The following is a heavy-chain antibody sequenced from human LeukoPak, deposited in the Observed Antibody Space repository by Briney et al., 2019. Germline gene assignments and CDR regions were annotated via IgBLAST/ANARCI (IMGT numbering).Heavy chain of an antibody. V-gene: IGHV4/OR15-8*01. J-gene: IGHJ4*01. Sequence: SETLSLTCAVSGASIASHSWWSWVRQPPGKGLEWIGEVYHSGGANYKPSLKSRVTISVDTSRNHFSLKLTSLTAADTAVYFCAYNRNFALDNWGQGTLVTVSS. CDR2: VYHSGGA. CDR3: AYNRNFALDN. CDR1: GASIASHSW. D-gene: IGHD1-14*01.